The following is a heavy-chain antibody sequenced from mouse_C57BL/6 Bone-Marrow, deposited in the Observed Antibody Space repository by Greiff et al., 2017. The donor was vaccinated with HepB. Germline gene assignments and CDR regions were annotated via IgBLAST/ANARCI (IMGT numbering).Heavy chain of an antibody. CDR3: ASSSLGGYFDC. CDR2: IHPSDSDT. V-gene: IGHV1-74*01. J-gene: IGHJ2*01. CDR1: GYTFTSYC. Sequence: QVQLQQPGAELVKPGASVKVSCKASGYTFTSYCMHWVKQRPGQGLEWIGRIHPSDSDTNYNQKFKGKATLTADKSASTAYMQLSSLTSEDSAVSGCASSSLGGYFDCEGRGNTLTVSS. D-gene: IGHD1-1*01.